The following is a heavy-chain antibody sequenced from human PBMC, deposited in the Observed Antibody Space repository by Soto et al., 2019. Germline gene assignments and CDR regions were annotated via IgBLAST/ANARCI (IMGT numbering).Heavy chain of an antibody. V-gene: IGHV4-30-4*01. CDR1: GGSISSGDYY. CDR3: ARERPDGARLDP. D-gene: IGHD6-6*01. J-gene: IGHJ5*02. Sequence: QVQLQESGPGLVKPSQTLSLTCTVSGGSISSGDYYWSWIRQPPGKGLEWIGYIYNSGRTYYNPSLKSRVTISVNTSKNQFSMKLSSVPAADTAVYYCARERPDGARLDPWGQGTLVTVSS. CDR2: IYNSGRT.